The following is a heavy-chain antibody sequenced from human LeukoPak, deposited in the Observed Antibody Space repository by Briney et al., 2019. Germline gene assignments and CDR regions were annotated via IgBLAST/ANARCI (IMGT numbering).Heavy chain of an antibody. CDR1: GFTFSSYG. CDR3: AKEFTQWLVQEGDY. V-gene: IGHV3-30*02. D-gene: IGHD6-19*01. Sequence: AGGSLRLSCAASGFTFSSYGMHWVRQAPGKGLEWVAFIRYDGSNKYYADSVKGRFTISRDNSKNTLYLQMNSLRAEDTAVYYCAKEFTQWLVQEGDYWGQGTLVTVSS. J-gene: IGHJ4*02. CDR2: IRYDGSNK.